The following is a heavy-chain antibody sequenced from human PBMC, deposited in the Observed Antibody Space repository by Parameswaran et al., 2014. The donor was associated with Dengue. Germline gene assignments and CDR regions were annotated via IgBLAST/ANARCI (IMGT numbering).Heavy chain of an antibody. CDR3: ARDQGTGGDFWSGYRESPYYYMDV. D-gene: IGHD3-3*01. J-gene: IGHJ6*03. V-gene: IGHV4-39*07. CDR2: IYYSGST. Sequence: WIRQPPGKGLEWIGSIYYSGSTYYNPSLKSRVTISVDTSKNQFSLKLSSVTAADTAVYYCARDQGTGGDFWSGYRESPYYYMDVRGKGTTVTVSS.